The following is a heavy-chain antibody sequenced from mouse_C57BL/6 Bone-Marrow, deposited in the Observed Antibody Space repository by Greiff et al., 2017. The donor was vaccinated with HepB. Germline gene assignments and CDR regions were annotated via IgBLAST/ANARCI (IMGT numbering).Heavy chain of an antibody. CDR2: IDPSDSYT. Sequence: VQLQQPGAELVKPGASVKLSCKASGYTFTSYWMQWVKQRPGQGLEWIGEIDPSDSYTNYNQKFKGKATLTVDTSSSTAYMQLSSLTSEDSAVYYCARRITTVSSYAMDYWGQGTSVTVSS. V-gene: IGHV1-50*01. CDR1: GYTFTSYW. D-gene: IGHD1-1*01. J-gene: IGHJ4*01. CDR3: ARRITTVSSYAMDY.